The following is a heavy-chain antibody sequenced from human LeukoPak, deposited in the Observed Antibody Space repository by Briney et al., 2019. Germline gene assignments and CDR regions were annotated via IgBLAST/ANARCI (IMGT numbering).Heavy chain of an antibody. D-gene: IGHD1-26*01. Sequence: PGGSLSLSCAASGFTFSGHWMSWVRQAPAKGLEWVAHMNGDGSQIYYMDFVKGRFTISRDNAKNSLYLRMNGLRAEDTAVYYCVAWGNSGNSWGQGTMVIVSS. CDR1: GFTFSGHW. CDR2: MNGDGSQI. J-gene: IGHJ3*01. V-gene: IGHV3-7*01. CDR3: VAWGNSGNS.